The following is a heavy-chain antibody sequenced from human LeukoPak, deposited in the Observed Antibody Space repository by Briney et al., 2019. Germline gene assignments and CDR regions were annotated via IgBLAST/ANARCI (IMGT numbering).Heavy chain of an antibody. V-gene: IGHV3-30*02. CDR1: GFTFSSYG. J-gene: IGHJ4*02. CDR3: VKDYRYNSHFDY. Sequence: GGSLRLSCAASGFTFSSYGMHWARQAPGKGLEWVAFTRYDGSNDRTSEYYADSVTGRFTISRDNSKNTLYLQMNSLRAEDTAVYYCVKDYRYNSHFDYWGQGTLVTVSS. D-gene: IGHD3-16*02. CDR2: TRYDGSNDRTSE.